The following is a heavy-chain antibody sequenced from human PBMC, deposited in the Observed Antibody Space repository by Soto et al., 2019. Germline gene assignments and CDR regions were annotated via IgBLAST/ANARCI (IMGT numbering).Heavy chain of an antibody. CDR1: GFSLSNARMG. Sequence: QVTLKESGPVLVKPTETLTLTCTVSGFSLSNARMGVSWIRQPPGKALEWLAHIFSNDEKSYNPSLKSRLTIAKDTSKSQVVLTMTNMDPVDTATYYCARSPTMNGNWYFDLWGHGTLVTVSS. J-gene: IGHJ2*01. CDR2: IFSNDEK. D-gene: IGHD3-22*01. V-gene: IGHV2-26*01. CDR3: ARSPTMNGNWYFDL.